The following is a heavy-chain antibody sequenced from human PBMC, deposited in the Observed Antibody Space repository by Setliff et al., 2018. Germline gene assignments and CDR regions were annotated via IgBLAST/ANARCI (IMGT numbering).Heavy chain of an antibody. CDR3: ARIRGPTGNCQEAFDI. CDR2: IFYSGNT. Sequence: PSETLSLTCTVSGGSMTSYYWTWIRQPPGEGLEWIGYIFYSGNTEYNPSLKSRVTISVVTSKSQFSLKLTSVTAADTAVYYCARIRGPTGNCQEAFDIWSEGTMVTV. D-gene: IGHD1-1*01. J-gene: IGHJ3*02. CDR1: GGSMTSYY. V-gene: IGHV4-59*01.